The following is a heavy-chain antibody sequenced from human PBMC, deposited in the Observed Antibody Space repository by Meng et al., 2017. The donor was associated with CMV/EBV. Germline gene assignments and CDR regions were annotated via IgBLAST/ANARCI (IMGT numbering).Heavy chain of an antibody. CDR1: VGTFSSYT. D-gene: IGHD1-26*01. CDR2: IIPILGIA. CDR3: ASGGSYPRVGWYFDL. J-gene: IGHJ2*01. V-gene: IGHV1-69*02. Sequence: SVQVSCKASVGTFSSYTISWVRQTPGQGLAWMGRIIPILGIANYAQKFQGRVTITADKSTSTAYMELSSLRSEDTAVYYCASGGSYPRVGWYFDLWGRGTLVTVSS.